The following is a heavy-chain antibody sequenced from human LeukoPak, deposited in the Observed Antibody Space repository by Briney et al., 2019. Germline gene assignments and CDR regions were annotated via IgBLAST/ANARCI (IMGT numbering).Heavy chain of an antibody. CDR2: ISSSGSTI. CDR3: ARGGYELLWFGGSQYNWFDP. CDR1: GFTFSSYE. D-gene: IGHD3-10*01. V-gene: IGHV3-48*03. Sequence: GGSLRLSCAASGFTFSSYEMNWVRQAPGKGLEWVSYISSSGSTIYYADSVKGRFTISRDNAKNSLYLQMNSLRAEDTAVYYCARGGYELLWFGGSQYNWFDPWGQGTLVTVSS. J-gene: IGHJ5*02.